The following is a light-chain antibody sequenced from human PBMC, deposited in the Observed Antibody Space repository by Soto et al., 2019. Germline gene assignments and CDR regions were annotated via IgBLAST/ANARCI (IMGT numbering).Light chain of an antibody. V-gene: IGKV1-8*01. J-gene: IGKJ4*01. CDR1: QGISSY. CDR2: DAS. Sequence: AIRMTQSPSSLSASTGDRVTITCRASQGISSYLAWYQQKPGKAPKLLIYDASSLESGVPSRFSGSGSGTEFTFTISSLQPDDFATYYCQQYNSYSTFGGGTKVDIK. CDR3: QQYNSYST.